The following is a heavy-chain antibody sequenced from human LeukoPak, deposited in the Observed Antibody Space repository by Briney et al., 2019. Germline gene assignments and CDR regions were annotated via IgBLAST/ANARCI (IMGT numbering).Heavy chain of an antibody. CDR3: ARASMVRGVWYYCYYMDV. V-gene: IGHV1-46*01. D-gene: IGHD3-10*01. J-gene: IGHJ6*03. CDR2: INPSGGST. CDR1: GCTFTSYY. Sequence: ASVKVSCKASGCTFTSYYMHWVRQAPGQGLEWMGIINPSGGSTSYAQKLQGRVTMTRDTSTSTVYMELSSLRSEDTAVYYCARASMVRGVWYYCYYMDVWGKGTTVTISS.